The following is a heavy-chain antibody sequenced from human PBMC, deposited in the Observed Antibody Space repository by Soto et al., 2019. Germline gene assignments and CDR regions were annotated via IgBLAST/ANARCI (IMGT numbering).Heavy chain of an antibody. CDR2: IWYDGSNK. Sequence: QVQLVESGGGVVQPGRSLRLSCAASGFTFSSYGMHWVRQXPXXXXXXXXVIWYDGSNKYYADSVKGRFTISRDNSKNTLYLXMXSLXXXDXXVXXXXXXXXXXXXXXXXXXGXWGQGTLVTVSS. V-gene: IGHV3-33*01. J-gene: IGHJ4*02. CDR3: XXXXXXXXXXXXXXXGX. CDR1: GFTFSSYG.